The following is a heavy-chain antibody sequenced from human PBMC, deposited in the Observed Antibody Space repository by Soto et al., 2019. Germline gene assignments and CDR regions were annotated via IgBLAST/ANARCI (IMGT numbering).Heavy chain of an antibody. CDR1: GYNFTSYG. J-gene: IGHJ4*02. V-gene: IGHV1-18*01. Sequence: ASVKVSCKASGYNFTSYGISWVRQAPGQGLEWMGWISAYNGNTNYAQKLQGRVTMTTDTSTSTAYMELRSLRSDDTAVYYCARDRSSGSWDYFDYWGQGTLVTVSS. CDR2: ISAYNGNT. D-gene: IGHD6-19*01. CDR3: ARDRSSGSWDYFDY.